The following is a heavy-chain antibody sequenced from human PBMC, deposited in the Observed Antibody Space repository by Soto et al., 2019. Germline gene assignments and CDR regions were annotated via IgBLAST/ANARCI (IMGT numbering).Heavy chain of an antibody. CDR3: AREGGGYSGYDYYFDY. V-gene: IGHV3-11*06. J-gene: IGHJ4*02. D-gene: IGHD5-12*01. CDR1: GFTFSDYY. Sequence: QVQLVESGGGLVKPGGSLRLSCAASGFTFSDYYMSWIRQAPGKGLEWVSYISSGTTYTNYADSVKGRFTISRDNAKNSLYLQMNTLRAEDTVVYYCAREGGGYSGYDYYFDYWGQGTLVTVSS. CDR2: ISSGTTYT.